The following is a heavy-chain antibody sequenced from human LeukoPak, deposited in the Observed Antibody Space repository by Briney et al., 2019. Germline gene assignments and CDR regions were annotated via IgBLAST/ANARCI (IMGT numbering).Heavy chain of an antibody. V-gene: IGHV3-53*01. D-gene: IGHD6-13*01. J-gene: IGHJ6*02. Sequence: GGSLRLSCAASGFTVRNIYMSWVRQAPGAGLEWVSIIHIGGITPYADSVKGRFTISRDNSKNTLYLQMNSLRAEDTAVYYCVRDRGIASTGGYGMDVWGQGTTVTVSS. CDR2: IHIGGIT. CDR1: GFTVRNIY. CDR3: VRDRGIASTGGYGMDV.